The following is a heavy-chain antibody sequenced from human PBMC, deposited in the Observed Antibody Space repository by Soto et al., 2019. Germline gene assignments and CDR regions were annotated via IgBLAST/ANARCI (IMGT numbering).Heavy chain of an antibody. CDR3: GRALVTYYDFWSGYYNPWFDP. V-gene: IGHV1-8*01. D-gene: IGHD3-3*01. CDR2: MNPNSGNT. Sequence: ASVKVSCKASGYTFTSYDINWVRQATGQGLEWMGWMNPNSGNTGYAQKFQGRVTMTRNTSISTAYMELSSLRSEDTAVYYCGRALVTYYDFWSGYYNPWFDPWGQGTLVTVSS. J-gene: IGHJ5*02. CDR1: GYTFTSYD.